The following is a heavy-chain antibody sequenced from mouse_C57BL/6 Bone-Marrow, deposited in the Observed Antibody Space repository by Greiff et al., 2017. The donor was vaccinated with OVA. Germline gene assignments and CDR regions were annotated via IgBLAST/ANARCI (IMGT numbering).Heavy chain of an antibody. J-gene: IGHJ4*01. D-gene: IGHD2-1*01. CDR2: ISNGGGST. CDR1: GFTFSDYY. CDR3: ARQRGAGDGNYRNYYAIYY. Sequence: EVKLMESGGGLVQPGGSLKLSCAASGFTFSDYYMYWVRQTPEKRLEWVAYISNGGGSTYYPDTVKGRFTISRDNAKNTLYLQMSRLKTEDTAMYYCARQRGAGDGNYRNYYAIYYWGQGTSVTVSS. V-gene: IGHV5-12*01.